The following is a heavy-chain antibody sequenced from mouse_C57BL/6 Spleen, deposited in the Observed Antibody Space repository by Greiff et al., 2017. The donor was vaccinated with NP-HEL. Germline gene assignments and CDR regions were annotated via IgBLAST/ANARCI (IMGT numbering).Heavy chain of an antibody. V-gene: IGHV5-16*01. CDR2: INYDGSST. CDR3: ARGGYGDY. J-gene: IGHJ2*01. Sequence: EVMLVESEGGLVQPGSSMKLSCTASGFTFSDYYMAWVRQVPEKGLEWVANINYDGSSTYYLDSLKSRFIISRDNAKNILYLQMSSLKSEDTATYYCARGGYGDYWGQGTTLTVSS. D-gene: IGHD3-1*01. CDR1: GFTFSDYY.